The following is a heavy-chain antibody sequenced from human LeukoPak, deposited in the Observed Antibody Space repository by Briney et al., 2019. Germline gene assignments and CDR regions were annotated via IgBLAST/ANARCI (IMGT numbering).Heavy chain of an antibody. D-gene: IGHD1-7*01. CDR1: GFTFSSYS. CDR2: ISSSSSTI. V-gene: IGHV3-48*01. CDR3: ARLKKDGYNWNYRPYNWFDP. J-gene: IGHJ5*02. Sequence: PGGSLRLSCAASGFTFSSYSMNWVRQAPGKGLEWVSYISSSSSTIYYADSVKGRFTISRDNAKNSLYLQMNSLRAEDTAVYYCARLKKDGYNWNYRPYNWFDPWGQGTLVTVSS.